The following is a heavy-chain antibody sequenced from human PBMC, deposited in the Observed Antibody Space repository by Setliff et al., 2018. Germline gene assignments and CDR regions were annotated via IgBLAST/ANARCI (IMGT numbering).Heavy chain of an antibody. D-gene: IGHD3-3*01. CDR3: ARAYTPWSGSPRRYFDY. CDR1: GGSISSGSYY. V-gene: IGHV4-61*09. J-gene: IGHJ4*02. Sequence: SETLSLTCTVSGGSISSGSYYWTWIRQPAGKGLEWIGHFYTSGITSYNPSLKSRVTISVDTSKNQFSLKLRSVTTTDTAVYFCARAYTPWSGSPRRYFDYWGQGALVTVS. CDR2: FYTSGIT.